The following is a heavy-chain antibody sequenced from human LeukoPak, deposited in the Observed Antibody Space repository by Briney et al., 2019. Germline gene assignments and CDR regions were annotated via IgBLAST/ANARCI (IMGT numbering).Heavy chain of an antibody. CDR2: INHSGSA. Sequence: PSETLFLTFRLFGQPIIGYQWTWIRQSPGKGLEWIGEINHSGSANYNPSFKSRVTISLDTSKNQFSLELRSVTAADTAVYYCARDPTTVVSDQCYYDDWGTRTLVTVSS. CDR3: ARDPTTVVSDQCYYDD. V-gene: IGHV4-34*01. CDR1: GQPIIGYQ. J-gene: IGHJ4*02. D-gene: IGHD4-11*01.